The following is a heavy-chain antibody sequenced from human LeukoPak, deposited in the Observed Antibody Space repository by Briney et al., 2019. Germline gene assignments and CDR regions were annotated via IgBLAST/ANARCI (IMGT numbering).Heavy chain of an antibody. CDR1: GYTFTDYY. CDR2: VDPEDGET. CDR3: ATWGRRLVQKDY. V-gene: IGHV1-69-2*01. D-gene: IGHD6-19*01. Sequence: ASVKVSCKVSGYTFTDYYMHWVQQAPGKGLEWMGLVDPEDGETIYAEKFRGRVTITADTSTDTAYMELSSLRSEDTAVYYCATWGRRLVQKDYWGQGTLVTVSS. J-gene: IGHJ4*02.